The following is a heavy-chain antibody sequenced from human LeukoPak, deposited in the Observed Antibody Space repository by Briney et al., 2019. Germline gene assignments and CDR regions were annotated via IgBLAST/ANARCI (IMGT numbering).Heavy chain of an antibody. CDR1: GGSIGSSSYY. D-gene: IGHD4-11*01. J-gene: IGHJ4*02. CDR2: IYYSGST. V-gene: IGHV4-39*01. CDR3: VQGGSTVTTPFDY. Sequence: PSETLSLTCTVSGGSIGSSSYYWGWIRQPPGKGLEWIGSIYYSGSTYYNPSLKSRVTISVDTSKNQFSLKLSSVTAADTAVYYCVQGGSTVTTPFDYWGQGTLVTVSS.